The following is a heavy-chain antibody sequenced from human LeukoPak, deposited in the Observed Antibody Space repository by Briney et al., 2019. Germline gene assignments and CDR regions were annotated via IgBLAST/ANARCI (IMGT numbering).Heavy chain of an antibody. CDR1: GFTFNTYN. CDR2: ISSTATYT. J-gene: IGHJ4*02. Sequence: GGSLRLSCAASGFTFNTYNLNWVRQAPGKGLEWVSSISSTATYTYYADSVKGRFTISRDSAKNSLYLQMNSLRAEDTAVYYCASGRISADYVIDYWGQGTLVTVSS. CDR3: ASGRISADYVIDY. D-gene: IGHD4-17*01. V-gene: IGHV3-21*01.